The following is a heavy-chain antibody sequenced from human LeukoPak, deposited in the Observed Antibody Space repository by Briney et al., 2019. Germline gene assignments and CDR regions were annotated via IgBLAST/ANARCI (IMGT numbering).Heavy chain of an antibody. CDR2: IIPIFGTA. CDR3: ASTSAGCSSTSCYFMWFDP. D-gene: IGHD2-2*01. J-gene: IGHJ5*02. Sequence: SVKVSCKASGGTFSSYAISWVRQAPGQGLEWMGGIIPIFGTANYAQKFQGRVTITADESTSTAYMELSSLRSEDTAVYYCASTSAGCSSTSCYFMWFDPWGQGTLVTVSS. CDR1: GGTFSSYA. V-gene: IGHV1-69*13.